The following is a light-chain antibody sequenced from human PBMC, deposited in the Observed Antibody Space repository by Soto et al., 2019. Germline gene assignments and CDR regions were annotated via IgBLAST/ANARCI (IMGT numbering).Light chain of an antibody. CDR2: GAS. Sequence: EIVVTHAPVTLALSRGKRATLSFTASQSVSSSYLAWYQQKPGKAPRLLIYGASSRATGIPARLSGSGSGTDFTLTISRLQPEYFAVYYCQQYGTSRTFGQGTRLEIK. J-gene: IGKJ5*01. V-gene: IGKV3-20*01. CDR1: QSVSSSY. CDR3: QQYGTSRT.